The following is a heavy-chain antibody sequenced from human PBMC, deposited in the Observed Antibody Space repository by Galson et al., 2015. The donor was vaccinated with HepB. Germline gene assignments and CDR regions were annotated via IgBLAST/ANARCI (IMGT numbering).Heavy chain of an antibody. Sequence: SLRLSCAASGFTFSSHGMHWVRQAPGKGLEWVAVISYDGSNKYYADSVKGRFTISRDNSKNTLYLQMNSLRAEDTAVYYCAKDMGGSRISRILMYYFDYWGQGTLVTVPS. CDR2: ISYDGSNK. CDR3: AKDMGGSRISRILMYYFDY. CDR1: GFTFSSHG. J-gene: IGHJ4*02. V-gene: IGHV3-30*18. D-gene: IGHD2/OR15-2a*01.